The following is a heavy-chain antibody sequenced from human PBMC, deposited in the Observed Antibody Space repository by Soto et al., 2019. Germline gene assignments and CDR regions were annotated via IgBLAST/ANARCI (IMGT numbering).Heavy chain of an antibody. CDR3: TRGDY. CDR1: GDSMTTVGYY. V-gene: IGHV4-31*03. Sequence: QVQLQESGPGLVKPSQTLSIHCTVSGDSMTTVGYYWTWIRQHPGQGLEWIGFISYSGSTYYSSSLKGRVAISAYTSKNQFSLKLNSVTAADTAVYYCTRGDYWGQGTLVTVSS. CDR2: ISYSGST. J-gene: IGHJ4*02.